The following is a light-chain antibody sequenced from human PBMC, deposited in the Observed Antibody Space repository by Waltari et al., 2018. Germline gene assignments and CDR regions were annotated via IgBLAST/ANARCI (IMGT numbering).Light chain of an antibody. CDR2: CNS. Sequence: QSVLTQPPSVSGAPGQRVTIARTGSSSNIGAGYDVHWYQQLPGTAPKLLIYCNSNRPSGAPDRFSGSKSGTSASLAITGLQAEDEADYYCQSYDSSLSGSLFGGGTKLTVL. V-gene: IGLV1-40*01. CDR3: QSYDSSLSGSL. J-gene: IGLJ2*01. CDR1: SSNIGAGYD.